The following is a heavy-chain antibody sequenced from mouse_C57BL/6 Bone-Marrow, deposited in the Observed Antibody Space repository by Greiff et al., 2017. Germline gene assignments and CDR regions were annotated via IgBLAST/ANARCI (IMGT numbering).Heavy chain of an antibody. CDR3: ARRPYGNYAMDY. V-gene: IGHV5-12*01. CDR2: ISNGGGST. CDR1: GFTFSDYY. J-gene: IGHJ4*01. Sequence: EVQRVESGGGLVQPGGSLKLSCAASGFTFSDYYMYWVRQTPEKRLEWVAYISNGGGSTYYPDTVKGRFTISRDNAKNTLYLQMSRLKSEDTAMYDCARRPYGNYAMDYWGQGTSVTVSS. D-gene: IGHD2-10*02.